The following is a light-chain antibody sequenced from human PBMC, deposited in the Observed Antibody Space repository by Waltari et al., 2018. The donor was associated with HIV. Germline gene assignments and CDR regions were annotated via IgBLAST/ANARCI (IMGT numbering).Light chain of an antibody. Sequence: QSVLTQPPSASGTPGQRVTISCSGSSSNIGSNYVYWYQQLPGTAPKLLIYRNNQRPSGVPDRFSGSTSGTSASLAISGLRSEDEADYYCAVWGDSLNSYVFGTGTEVTVL. J-gene: IGLJ1*01. V-gene: IGLV1-47*01. CDR2: RNN. CDR1: SSNIGSNY. CDR3: AVWGDSLNSYV.